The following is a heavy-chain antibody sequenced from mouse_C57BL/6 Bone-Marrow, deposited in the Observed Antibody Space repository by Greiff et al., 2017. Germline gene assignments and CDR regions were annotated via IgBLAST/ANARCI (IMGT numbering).Heavy chain of an antibody. CDR2: ISDGGSYT. CDR3: ARRGYGSSHWYFDV. J-gene: IGHJ1*03. CDR1: GFTFSSYA. Sequence: DVKLVESGGGLVKPGGSLKLSCAASGFTFSSYAMSWVRQTPEKRLEWVATISDGGSYTYYPDNVKGRFTISRDNAKNNLYLQMSHLKSEDTAMYYCARRGYGSSHWYFDVWGTGTTVTVSS. V-gene: IGHV5-4*03. D-gene: IGHD1-1*01.